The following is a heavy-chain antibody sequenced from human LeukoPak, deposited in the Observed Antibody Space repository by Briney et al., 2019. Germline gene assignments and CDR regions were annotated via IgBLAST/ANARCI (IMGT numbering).Heavy chain of an antibody. Sequence: GESLKISCKGFGYNFTSYWIGWVRQMPGKGLDWMGIIYPADSDTRYSPSFQGQVTISADKSISTAYLQWSSLKASDTAIYYCARRERRNTDAFDIWGQGTAVIVSS. CDR1: GYNFTSYW. D-gene: IGHD1-26*01. V-gene: IGHV5-51*01. CDR2: IYPADSDT. J-gene: IGHJ3*02. CDR3: ARRERRNTDAFDI.